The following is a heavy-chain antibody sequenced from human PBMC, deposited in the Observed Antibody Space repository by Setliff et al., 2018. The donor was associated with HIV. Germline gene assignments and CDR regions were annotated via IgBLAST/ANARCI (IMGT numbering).Heavy chain of an antibody. J-gene: IGHJ3*02. CDR2: IYWDDDK. CDR3: ARTTRYYYDTSGYLYAFDI. V-gene: IGHV2-5*02. Sequence: TLSLTCTVSGYSISSGYYWGWIRQPPGKALEWLALIYWDDDKRYSPSLKTRLTVSKDTSKNQVVLTMTNMDPVDTATYYCARTTRYYYDTSGYLYAFDIWGQGTMVTVSS. D-gene: IGHD3-22*01. CDR1: GYSISSGYYW.